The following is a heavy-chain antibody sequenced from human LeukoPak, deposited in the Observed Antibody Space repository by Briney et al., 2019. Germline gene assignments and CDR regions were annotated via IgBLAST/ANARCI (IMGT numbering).Heavy chain of an antibody. V-gene: IGHV3-21*01. CDR3: TRSDAFDI. J-gene: IGHJ3*02. Sequence: GVSLSLSYAASGFTFSSYSMNGVRQAPGKGLEGVSSYSTSSCHIYYADSVKDRFTITRDNAKNSLYLQMNSLRAEHTAVYYCTRSDAFDIWGQGTIVTVSS. CDR1: GFTFSSYS. CDR2: YSTSSCHI.